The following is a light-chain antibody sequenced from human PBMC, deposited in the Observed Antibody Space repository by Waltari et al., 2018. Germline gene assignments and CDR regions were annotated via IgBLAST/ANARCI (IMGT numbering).Light chain of an antibody. J-gene: IGKJ1*01. CDR2: GAS. V-gene: IGKV1-6*01. CDR3: LQHSNYPWT. CDR1: QDIRDD. Sequence: AVQMTQSPSSLSASVGDRISITCRASQDIRDDLGWYQHKSGTAPKLLIFGASTLQRGVPSIFSGSGSGTGFTLTISNLQPADSATYYCLQHSNYPWTFGQGTKVEI.